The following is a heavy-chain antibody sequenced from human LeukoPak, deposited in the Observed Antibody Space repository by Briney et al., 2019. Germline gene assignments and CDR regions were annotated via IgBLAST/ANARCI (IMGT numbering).Heavy chain of an antibody. D-gene: IGHD6-6*01. CDR3: TTRRVRQLAPMGPAMIDY. CDR2: IKSKTDGGTT. J-gene: IGHJ4*02. CDR1: GFTFSSYA. Sequence: PGGSLRLSCAASGFTFSSYAMHWVRQAPGKGLEWVGRIKSKTDGGTTDYAAPVKGRFTISRDDSKNTLYLQMNSLKTEDTAVYYCTTRRVRQLAPMGPAMIDYWGQGTLVTVSS. V-gene: IGHV3-15*01.